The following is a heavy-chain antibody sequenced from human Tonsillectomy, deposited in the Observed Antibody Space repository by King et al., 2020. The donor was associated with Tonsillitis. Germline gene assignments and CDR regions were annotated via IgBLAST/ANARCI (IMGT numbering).Heavy chain of an antibody. V-gene: IGHV1-69*01. CDR3: AREEGRIGVGIGYYYYYMDV. Sequence: QLVQSGAEVKKPGSSVKVSCKAYGGTFSSYAISWVRQAPGQGLEWMGGIIPIFGTVNYAQKFQGRVTIIADESTSTAYMELSSLRSEDTAVYYCAREEGRIGVGIGYYYYYMDVWGKGTTVTVSS. CDR2: IIPIFGTV. J-gene: IGHJ6*03. CDR1: GGTFSSYA. D-gene: IGHD3-22*01.